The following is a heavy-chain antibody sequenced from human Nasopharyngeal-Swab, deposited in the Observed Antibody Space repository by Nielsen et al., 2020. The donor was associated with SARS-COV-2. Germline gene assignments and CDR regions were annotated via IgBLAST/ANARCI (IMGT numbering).Heavy chain of an antibody. Sequence: GESLKISCAASGFTFSSYWMHWVRQAPGKGLVWVSRINSDGSSTSYADSVKGRFTISRDNAKNTLYLQMNSLRAEDTAVYYCAKARYSSSSRENYFDYWGQGTLVTVSS. CDR1: GFTFSSYW. J-gene: IGHJ4*02. CDR3: AKARYSSSSRENYFDY. CDR2: INSDGSST. D-gene: IGHD6-6*01. V-gene: IGHV3-74*01.